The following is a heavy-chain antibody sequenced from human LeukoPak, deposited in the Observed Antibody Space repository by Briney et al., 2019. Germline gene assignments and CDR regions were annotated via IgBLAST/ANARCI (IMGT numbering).Heavy chain of an antibody. D-gene: IGHD1-26*01. Sequence: SETLSLTCTVSGGSISSGDYYWGWIRQPPGMGPEWIGSINYRGTTYYNPSLQSRVAISVDTSKNQFSLQLTSVTATDTAVYYCARVSRDSGNYYTFLDYWGQGTLVTVLS. J-gene: IGHJ4*02. V-gene: IGHV4-39*07. CDR3: ARVSRDSGNYYTFLDY. CDR1: GGSISSGDYY. CDR2: INYRGTT.